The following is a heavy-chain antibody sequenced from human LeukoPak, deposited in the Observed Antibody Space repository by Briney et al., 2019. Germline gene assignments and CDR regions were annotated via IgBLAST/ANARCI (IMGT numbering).Heavy chain of an antibody. D-gene: IGHD6-13*01. CDR1: GFTFSSYW. J-gene: IGHJ1*01. Sequence: PGGSLRLSCAASGFTFSSYWMSWVRQAPGKGLEWVANIRQDGSEKYYVDSVKGRFTISRDNAKNSLYLQMNSLRAEDTAVYYCATGYSSSWPLAFQHWGQGTLVTVSS. CDR2: IRQDGSEK. CDR3: ATGYSSSWPLAFQH. V-gene: IGHV3-7*01.